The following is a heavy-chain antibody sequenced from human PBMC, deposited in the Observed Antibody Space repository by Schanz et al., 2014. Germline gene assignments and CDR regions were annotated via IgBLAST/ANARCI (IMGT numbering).Heavy chain of an antibody. CDR2: ISPYNGNT. CDR1: GYTFTSYG. D-gene: IGHD6-6*01. J-gene: IGHJ4*02. CDR3: ARDQSPYTNSSDVRYFDY. Sequence: QVQLVQSGAEVKKPGASVKVSCKASGYTFTSYGISWVRQAPGQGLEWMGWISPYNGNTNYAQKLQGRVTMTADTSTNTAYMDLRSLRSDDTAVYYCARDQSPYTNSSDVRYFDYWGQGSLVTGSS. V-gene: IGHV1-18*01.